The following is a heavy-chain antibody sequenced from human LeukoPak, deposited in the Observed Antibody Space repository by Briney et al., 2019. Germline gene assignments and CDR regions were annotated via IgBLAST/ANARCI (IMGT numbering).Heavy chain of an antibody. V-gene: IGHV1-69*06. CDR3: ASCYYYGSGSYYNKYYFDY. D-gene: IGHD3-10*01. CDR2: IIPIFGTA. CDR1: GGTFSSYA. Sequence: SVKVSCKASGGTFSSYAISWVRQAPGQGLEWMGGIIPIFGTANYAQKFQDRVTITADKSTSTAYMELSSLRSEETAVYYCASCYYYGSGSYYNKYYFDYWGQGTLVTVSS. J-gene: IGHJ4*02.